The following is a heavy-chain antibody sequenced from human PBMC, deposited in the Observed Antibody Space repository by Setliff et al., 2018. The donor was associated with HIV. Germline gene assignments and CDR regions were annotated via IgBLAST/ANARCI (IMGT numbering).Heavy chain of an antibody. CDR1: GFTFSNSW. Sequence: PGGSLRLSCAASGFTFSNSWMTWVRQAPGKGLEWVANIKKDGSDKFDVDSVKGRFAISRDNAKNSLNLEMNSLRAEDTAIYYCASSRPPDDSSGYLDHWGQGTLVTVSS. CDR2: IKKDGSDK. D-gene: IGHD3-22*01. CDR3: ASSRPPDDSSGYLDH. J-gene: IGHJ4*01. V-gene: IGHV3-7*03.